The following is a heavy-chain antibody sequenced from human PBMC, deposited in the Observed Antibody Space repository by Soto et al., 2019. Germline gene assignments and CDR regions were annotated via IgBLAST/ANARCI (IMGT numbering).Heavy chain of an antibody. V-gene: IGHV1-46*03. CDR2: INPSGGST. D-gene: IGHD3-3*01. CDR1: GYTFTSYY. Sequence: GASVKVSCKASGYTFTSYYMHWVRQAPGQGLEWMGIINPSGGSTSYAQKFQGRVSMTRDTSTSTVYMELSSLRSEDTAMYYCARDSYDFWSGSNFDYWGQGTQVTVSS. CDR3: ARDSYDFWSGSNFDY. J-gene: IGHJ4*02.